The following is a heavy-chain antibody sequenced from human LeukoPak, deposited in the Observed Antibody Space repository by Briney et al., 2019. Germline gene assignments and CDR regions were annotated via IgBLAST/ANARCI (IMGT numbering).Heavy chain of an antibody. D-gene: IGHD5-24*01. CDR2: IFSNGDT. V-gene: IGHV3-53*01. J-gene: IGHJ4*02. CDR3: TRDQMNY. CDR1: EFTVSRNC. Sequence: PGGSLRLSCTASEFTVSRNCMLWVRQAPGKGLEWVSLIFSNGDTHYADSVKGRFTISRDTSKNTVYLQMNSLRVEDTAMYYCTRDQMNYWGQGTLGTVSS.